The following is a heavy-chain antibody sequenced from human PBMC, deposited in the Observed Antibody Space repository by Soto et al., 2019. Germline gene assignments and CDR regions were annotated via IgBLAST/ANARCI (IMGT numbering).Heavy chain of an antibody. Sequence: GASVKVSCKASGYIFTNYAIHWVRQAPGQRLEWMGWINADNGYIKYSQKFQGRVTITRDTSASTAYMELSSLRSEDTAVYYCARDLGGWPDYWGQGTLVTVSS. V-gene: IGHV1-3*01. CDR2: INADNGYI. D-gene: IGHD2-15*01. CDR3: ARDLGGWPDY. CDR1: GYIFTNYA. J-gene: IGHJ4*02.